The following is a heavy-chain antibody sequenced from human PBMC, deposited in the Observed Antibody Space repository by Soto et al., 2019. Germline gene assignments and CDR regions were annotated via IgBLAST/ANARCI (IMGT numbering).Heavy chain of an antibody. CDR2: ISAYNGNE. CDR1: GYSFTSYG. V-gene: IGHV1-18*01. CDR3: ARERGQQLVDY. J-gene: IGHJ4*02. Sequence: VQLGQSGAEVKKPGASVKVSCKASGYSFTSYGISWVRQAPGKRLEWRGWISAYNGNEKYAQKLQSRVTMTTDTSTSAAYTEIRSLRSDDPAVYYCARERGQQLVDYWGQGTLVTVSS. D-gene: IGHD6-13*01.